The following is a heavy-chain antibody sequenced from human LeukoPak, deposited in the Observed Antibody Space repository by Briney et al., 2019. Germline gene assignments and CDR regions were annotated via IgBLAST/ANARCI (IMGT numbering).Heavy chain of an antibody. J-gene: IGHJ4*02. CDR3: ARVSNYYDSSGYYYIFDY. D-gene: IGHD3-22*01. V-gene: IGHV4-4*07. Sequence: PSETLSLTCTVSGGSISSYYWSWIRQPAGKALEWIGRIYTSGSTNYNPSLKSRVTISVDKSKNQFSLRLSSVTAADTAVYYCARVSNYYDSSGYYYIFDYWGQGTLVTVSS. CDR1: GGSISSYY. CDR2: IYTSGST.